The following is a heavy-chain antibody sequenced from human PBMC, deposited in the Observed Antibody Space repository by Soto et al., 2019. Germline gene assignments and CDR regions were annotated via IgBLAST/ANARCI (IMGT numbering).Heavy chain of an antibody. Sequence: SVKVYFKSSGGPFSSYAISLVRQAPGQGLEWMGGIIPIFGTANYAQKFQGRVTITADESTSTAYMELSSLRSEDTAVHYCATRDYYDRSGYYSWGQGTMVTVSS. CDR3: ATRDYYDRSGYYS. J-gene: IGHJ4*02. CDR1: GGPFSSYA. CDR2: IIPIFGTA. D-gene: IGHD3-22*01. V-gene: IGHV1-69*13.